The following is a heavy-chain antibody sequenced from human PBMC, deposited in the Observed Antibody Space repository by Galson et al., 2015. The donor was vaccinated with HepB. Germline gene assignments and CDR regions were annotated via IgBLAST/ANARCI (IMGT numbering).Heavy chain of an antibody. V-gene: IGHV4-59*08. CDR3: ARQDEMTTIAHNWFDP. J-gene: IGHJ5*02. D-gene: IGHD5-24*01. CDR2: VSYNGRT. Sequence: SETLSLTCSVSGASISPHFWSWIRQPPGKRLEWIGYVSYNGRTNYNPSLKSRVTISVDTFKNQFSLKVRSVTATDTAVYYCARQDEMTTIAHNWFDPWGPGALVAVSS. CDR1: GASISPHF.